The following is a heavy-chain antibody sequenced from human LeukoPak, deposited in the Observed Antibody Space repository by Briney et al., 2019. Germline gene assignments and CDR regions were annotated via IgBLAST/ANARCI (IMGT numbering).Heavy chain of an antibody. D-gene: IGHD6-13*01. CDR1: GFTFSRYA. CDR2: ISYDGNNE. V-gene: IGHV3-30*03. Sequence: PGRSLRLSCAASGFTFSRYAMHWVRQAPGKGLEWVAVISYDGNNEFYADSVKGRFIISRDNSKNTLYLQMNSLRAEDTAVYYCARIGAGSSRDYWGQGTLVTVSS. J-gene: IGHJ4*02. CDR3: ARIGAGSSRDY.